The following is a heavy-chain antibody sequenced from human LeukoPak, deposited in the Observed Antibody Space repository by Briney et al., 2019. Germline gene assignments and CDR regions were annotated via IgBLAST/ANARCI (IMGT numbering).Heavy chain of an antibody. D-gene: IGHD2-2*01. V-gene: IGHV3-48*01. CDR2: ISSGSGTI. CDR3: ARAPLVVPAATVDY. CDR1: GSTFSSYN. J-gene: IGHJ4*02. Sequence: PGGSLRLSCAASGSTFSSYNINWVRQAPGKGLEWVSYISSGSGTIYYADSVKGRFTISRDNAKNSLFLQMNSLRAEDTAVYYCARAPLVVPAATVDYWGQGTLVTVSS.